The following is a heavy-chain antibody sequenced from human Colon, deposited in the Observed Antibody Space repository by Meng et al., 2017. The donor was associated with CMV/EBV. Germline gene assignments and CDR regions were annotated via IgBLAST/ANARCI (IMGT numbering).Heavy chain of an antibody. J-gene: IGHJ4*02. D-gene: IGHD3-10*01. V-gene: IGHV1-2*02. CDR3: ATTSGGDFAF. CDR1: GSTSTGYF. CDR2: LNRNSGDT. Sequence: QGPLVQSGAEVRKPGDSVRVSCNTSGSTSTGYFMFWVRQAPGKGLDWMGSLNRNSGDTNSEQKFHGRLPMTRKTSIHTAYMEVGSLRFNDTTLYYCATTSGGDFAFWGQGTLVTVSS.